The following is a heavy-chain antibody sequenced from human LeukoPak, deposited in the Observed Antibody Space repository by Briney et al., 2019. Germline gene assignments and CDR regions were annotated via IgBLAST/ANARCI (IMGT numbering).Heavy chain of an antibody. CDR2: ISGSGGST. CDR1: GFTFSSYG. CDR3: AKDPLVAVGGQTEFDP. Sequence: GGSLRLSCAASGFTFSSYGMSWVRQAPGKGLEWVSAISGSGGSTYYADSVKGRFTISRDNSKNTLYLQMNSLRAEDTAVYYCAKDPLVAVGGQTEFDPWGQGTLVTVSS. D-gene: IGHD6-19*01. V-gene: IGHV3-23*01. J-gene: IGHJ5*02.